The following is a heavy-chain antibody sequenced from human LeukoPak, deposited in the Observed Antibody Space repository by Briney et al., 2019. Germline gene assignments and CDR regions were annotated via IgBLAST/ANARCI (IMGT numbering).Heavy chain of an antibody. CDR1: GGSISSYY. V-gene: IGHV4-59*01. CDR2: IYYSGST. J-gene: IGHJ5*02. CDR3: ARAPASSYYYDSSGYYYSWLDP. D-gene: IGHD3-22*01. Sequence: SETLSLTCTVSGGSISSYYWSWIRQPPGKGLEWIGYIYYSGSTNYNPSLKSRVTISVDTSRNQFSLKLSSVTAADTAVYYYARAPASSYYYDSSGYYYSWLDPWGQGTLVTVSS.